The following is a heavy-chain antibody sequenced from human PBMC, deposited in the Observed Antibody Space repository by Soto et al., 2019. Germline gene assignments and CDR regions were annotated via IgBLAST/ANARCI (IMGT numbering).Heavy chain of an antibody. J-gene: IGHJ6*03. D-gene: IGHD5-18*01. CDR2: INPSGGRT. CDR1: GYTFTSYY. CDR3: AREYSPDYYYYYMDV. V-gene: IGHV1-46*03. Sequence: ASVKVSCKASGYTFTSYYMHWVRQAPGQGLEWMGIINPSGGRTSYAQKFQGRVTMTRDTSTSTVYMELSSLRSEDTAVYYCAREYSPDYYYYYMDVWGKGTTVTVSS.